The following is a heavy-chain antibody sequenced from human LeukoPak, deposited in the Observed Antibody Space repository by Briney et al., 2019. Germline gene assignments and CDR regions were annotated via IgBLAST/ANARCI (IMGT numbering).Heavy chain of an antibody. CDR1: GFTFSSYA. J-gene: IGHJ4*02. CDR2: ISGSGGST. D-gene: IGHD2-15*01. CDR3: AKDPGYCSGGSCYGSNFDY. Sequence: GGSLRLSCAASGFTFSSYAMSWVRQAPGKGLEWVSAISGSGGSTYYADSVEGRFTISRDNSKNTLYLQMNSLRAEDTAVYYCAKDPGYCSGGSCYGSNFDYWGQGTLVTVSS. V-gene: IGHV3-23*01.